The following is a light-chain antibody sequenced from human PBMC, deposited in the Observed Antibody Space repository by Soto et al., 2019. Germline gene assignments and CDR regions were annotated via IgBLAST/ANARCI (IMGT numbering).Light chain of an antibody. Sequence: QSALTQPASVSGSPGQSITISCTGTSSDVGDYDFVSWYQQHPGNAPKLIIYDVTNRPSGVSNRFSASKSGNTASLSISGLQAEDEADYYCSSYTGSSTYVFGTGTKLTVL. J-gene: IGLJ1*01. CDR1: SSDVGDYDF. CDR3: SSYTGSSTYV. CDR2: DVT. V-gene: IGLV2-14*03.